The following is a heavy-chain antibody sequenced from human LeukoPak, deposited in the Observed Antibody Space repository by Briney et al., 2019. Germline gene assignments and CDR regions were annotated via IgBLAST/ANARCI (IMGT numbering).Heavy chain of an antibody. V-gene: IGHV3-21*01. CDR2: IGSNTNFI. CDR1: GFTFRSYN. Sequence: GGSLRLSCAVSGFTFRSYNMNWVRQAPGKGLEWVSVIGSNTNFIYYGDSVKGRFTISRDNAKNSLYLQMNSLRAEDTAVYYCARARAAAGTYYYYYMDVWGKGTTVTVSS. J-gene: IGHJ6*03. D-gene: IGHD6-13*01. CDR3: ARARAAAGTYYYYYMDV.